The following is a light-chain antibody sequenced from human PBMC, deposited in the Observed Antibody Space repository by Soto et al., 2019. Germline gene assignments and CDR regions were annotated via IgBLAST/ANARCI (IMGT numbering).Light chain of an antibody. CDR2: GAS. J-gene: IGKJ4*01. CDR1: QSVSNN. V-gene: IGKV3-15*01. CDR3: QQYRNWPLT. Sequence: EIVMTQSPATLSVSPGARATLSCRASQSVSNNLAWYQQEPGQAPRLLIHGASTRATGIPARFSGSGSGTECTLTISSLQSEDFAVYYCQQYRNWPLTFGGGTKVEIK.